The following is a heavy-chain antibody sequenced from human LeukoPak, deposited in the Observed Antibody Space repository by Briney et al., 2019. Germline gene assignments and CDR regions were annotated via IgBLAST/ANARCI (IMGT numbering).Heavy chain of an antibody. J-gene: IGHJ4*02. CDR3: ARVKDLYYYDSSGYYYEPNFDY. V-gene: IGHV1-2*02. CDR2: INPNSGGT. CDR1: GYTFTDYY. D-gene: IGHD3-22*01. Sequence: ASVKVSCKASGYTFTDYYLHWVRQAPGQGLEWMGWINPNSGGTNYAQKLQGRVTMTTDTSTSTAYMELRSLRSDDTAVYYCARVKDLYYYDSSGYYYEPNFDYWGQGTLVTVSS.